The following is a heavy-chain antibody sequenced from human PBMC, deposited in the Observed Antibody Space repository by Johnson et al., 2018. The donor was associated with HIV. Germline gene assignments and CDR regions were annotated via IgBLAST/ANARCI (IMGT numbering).Heavy chain of an antibody. V-gene: IGHV3-66*01. J-gene: IGHJ3*02. CDR1: GFTVSSYY. CDR2: LFSGGTT. CDR3: ARACRDGYTCDAFDI. Sequence: VQLVESGGGLVQPGASLRLSCAASGFTVSSYYMSWVRQAPGKGLEWVSVLFSGGTTYYADSVKGRFTISRDNSKNTLYLQMNSLRAEDTAVYYCARACRDGYTCDAFDIWGQGTMVTVSS. D-gene: IGHD5-24*01.